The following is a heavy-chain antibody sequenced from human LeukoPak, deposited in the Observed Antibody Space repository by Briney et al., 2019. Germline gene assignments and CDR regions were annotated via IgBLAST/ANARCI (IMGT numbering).Heavy chain of an antibody. D-gene: IGHD1-26*01. Sequence: SETLSLTCTVSGGSINSYYWSWIRQPPGKGLEWIGYIYYSGSTNYNPSLKSRVTISVDTSKNQFSLKLSSVTAADTAVYYCARSILGDAFDIWGQGTMVTVSS. V-gene: IGHV4-59*01. CDR1: GGSINSYY. CDR2: IYYSGST. J-gene: IGHJ3*02. CDR3: ARSILGDAFDI.